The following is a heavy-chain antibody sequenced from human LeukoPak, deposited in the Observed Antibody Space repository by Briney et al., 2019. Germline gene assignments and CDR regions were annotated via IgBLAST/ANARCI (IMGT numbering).Heavy chain of an antibody. J-gene: IGHJ4*02. D-gene: IGHD3-10*01. V-gene: IGHV3-21*01. CDR1: GFTFSSYS. Sequence: KTGGSLRLSCAASGFTFSSYSMNWVRQAPGKGLEWVSFISSSSSYIYYADSVKGRFTISRDNAKNSLDLQMNSLRAEDTAVYYCARGEYGSGSYHIDYWGQGTLVTVSS. CDR3: ARGEYGSGSYHIDY. CDR2: ISSSSSYI.